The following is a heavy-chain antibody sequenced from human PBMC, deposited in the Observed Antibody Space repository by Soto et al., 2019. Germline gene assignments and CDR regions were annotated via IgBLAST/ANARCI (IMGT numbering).Heavy chain of an antibody. CDR2: ISSSSSTI. CDR1: GFTFSSYS. J-gene: IGHJ4*02. D-gene: IGHD3-22*01. Sequence: GGSLRLSCSASGFTFSSYSMNWVRQAPGKGLEWVSYISSSSSTIYYADSVKGRFTISRDNAKNSLYLQMNSLRAEDTAVYYCARENYDSSGYYYAPFDYWGQGTLVTVSS. CDR3: ARENYDSSGYYYAPFDY. V-gene: IGHV3-48*04.